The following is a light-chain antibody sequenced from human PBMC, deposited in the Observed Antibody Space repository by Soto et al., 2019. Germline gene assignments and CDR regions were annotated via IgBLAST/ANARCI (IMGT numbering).Light chain of an antibody. J-gene: IGKJ1*01. CDR3: QQYGSSPRT. V-gene: IGKV1-5*01. CDR2: DPS. Sequence: DIQMTQSPSTLSASVGDTVSITCRASQSVSIWLAWYQKKPGKAPKGLIWDPSTLQRGVPSRFSGSGSGTDFTLTISRLEPEDFAVYYCQQYGSSPRTFGQGTKVDIK. CDR1: QSVSIW.